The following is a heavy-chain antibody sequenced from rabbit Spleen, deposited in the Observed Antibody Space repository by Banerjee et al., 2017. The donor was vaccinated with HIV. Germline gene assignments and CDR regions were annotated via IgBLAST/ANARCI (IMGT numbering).Heavy chain of an antibody. D-gene: IGHD6-1*01. CDR1: GFDLSSYY. Sequence: QEQLVESGGGLVQPEGSLTLTCTASGFDLSSYYYMCWVRQAPGKGLEWIGCIYTGDGSTYYASWVNGRFSVSRENNQNTVTLQMTSLTAADTATYFCARGATNYLFTLWGPGTLVTVS. CDR3: ARGATNYLFTL. CDR2: IYTGDGST. J-gene: IGHJ4*01. V-gene: IGHV1S47*01.